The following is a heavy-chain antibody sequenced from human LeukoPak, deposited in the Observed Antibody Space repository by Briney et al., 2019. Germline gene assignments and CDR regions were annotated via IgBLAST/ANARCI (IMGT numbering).Heavy chain of an antibody. J-gene: IGHJ4*02. Sequence: ASVKVSCKASAYTFTGYYMHWVRPAPGQGLAWMGWINPDSGGTNYAQKFQGRVTMTRDTSISTAYMEVSRLRSDDTAVYYCAREGSGWYGNFDYWGQGTLVTVSS. D-gene: IGHD6-19*01. CDR3: AREGSGWYGNFDY. CDR1: AYTFTGYY. V-gene: IGHV1-2*02. CDR2: INPDSGGT.